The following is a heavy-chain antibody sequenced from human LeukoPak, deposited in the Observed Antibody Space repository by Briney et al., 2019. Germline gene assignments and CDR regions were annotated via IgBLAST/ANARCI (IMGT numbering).Heavy chain of an antibody. CDR2: INTNTGNP. Sequence: ASVKVSCKASGYTFTSYAMNWVRQAPGQGLEWMGWINTNTGNPTYAQGFTGRFVFSLDTSVSTAYLQISSLKAEDTAVYYCARSRGLCCSSTSRIYYFDYWGQGTLVTVSS. J-gene: IGHJ4*02. V-gene: IGHV7-4-1*02. D-gene: IGHD2-2*01. CDR1: GYTFTSYA. CDR3: ARSRGLCCSSTSRIYYFDY.